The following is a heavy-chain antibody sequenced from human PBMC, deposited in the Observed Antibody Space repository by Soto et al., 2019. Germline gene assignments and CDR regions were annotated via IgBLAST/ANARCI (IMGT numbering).Heavy chain of an antibody. CDR1: GFTFSSYA. V-gene: IGHV3-23*01. J-gene: IGHJ4*02. CDR2: ISGSGGST. D-gene: IGHD3-9*01. CDR3: ARALSPLLRYFDWLFDV. Sequence: AGTLRLSCAASGFTFSSYAMRWVRQAPGKGMEWVSAISGSGGSTYYAYSAKGRFTTSGDKSRNTMYLKMNSLRAEDTAVYYCARALSPLLRYFDWLFDVWGQGTLVTVSS.